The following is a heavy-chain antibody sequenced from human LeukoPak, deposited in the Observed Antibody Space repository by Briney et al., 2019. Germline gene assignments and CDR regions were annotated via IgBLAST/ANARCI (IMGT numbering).Heavy chain of an antibody. D-gene: IGHD3-3*01. J-gene: IGHJ4*02. CDR3: ARRSGITIFGVVTHYFDY. V-gene: IGHV4-39*01. Sequence: KPSETLSLTCTVSGGSISSSSYYWGWIRQPPGKGLEWIGSIYYSGSTYYNPSLKSRVTISVDTSKNQFSLKLSSVTAADTAVYYCARRSGITIFGVVTHYFDYWGQGTLVTVSS. CDR2: IYYSGST. CDR1: GGSISSSSYY.